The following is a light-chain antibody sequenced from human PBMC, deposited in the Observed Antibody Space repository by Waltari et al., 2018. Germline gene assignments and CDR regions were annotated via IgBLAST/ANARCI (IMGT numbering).Light chain of an antibody. CDR1: SLRYYY. J-gene: IGLJ3*02. Sequence: SSELTQDPAVSVALGQTVRLTCQGDSLRYYYANWYRQKPGQAPLLVMYGKNNRPSGIPDRFSGSYSGDTASLTITGAQAEGEADYYCCSCVGRNIYWVFGGGTKLTVL. CDR2: GKN. CDR3: CSCVGRNIYWV. V-gene: IGLV3-19*01.